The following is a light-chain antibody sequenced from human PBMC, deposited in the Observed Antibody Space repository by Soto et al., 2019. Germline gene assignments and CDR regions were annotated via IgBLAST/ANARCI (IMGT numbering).Light chain of an antibody. J-gene: IGKJ1*01. CDR2: KVS. CDR3: MQGTHWHPWT. V-gene: IGKV2-30*01. Sequence: DVVMTPSQLSLPVTLVKPASISCRSSQSLVYSDGNTYLNWFQLSPGQSPRRLLYKVSNRESQDPDRFSGSGSGTDFRLTISRVEAEDVGVYYCMQGTHWHPWTFGQRTKVESK. CDR1: QSLVYSDGNTY.